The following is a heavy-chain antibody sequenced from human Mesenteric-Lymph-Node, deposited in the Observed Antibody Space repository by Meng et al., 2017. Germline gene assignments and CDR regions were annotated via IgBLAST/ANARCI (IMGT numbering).Heavy chain of an antibody. CDR1: GFTFSSYA. Sequence: GESLKISCAASGFTFSSYAMSWVRQAPGKGLEWVSAISGSGGSTYYADSVKGRFTISRDNSKNTLYLQMNSLRAEDTAVYYCARGGAVAGVWWYFDLWGRGTLVTVSS. J-gene: IGHJ2*01. D-gene: IGHD6-19*01. CDR2: ISGSGGST. V-gene: IGHV3-23*01. CDR3: ARGGAVAGVWWYFDL.